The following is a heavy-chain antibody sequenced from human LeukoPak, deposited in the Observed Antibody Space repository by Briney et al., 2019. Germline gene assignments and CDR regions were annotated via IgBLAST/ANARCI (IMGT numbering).Heavy chain of an antibody. V-gene: IGHV3-7*01. CDR2: IKQDGSQT. J-gene: IGHJ4*02. Sequence: PGGSLRLSCAASGFTFSSYWMSWVRQAPGKGLEWVANIKQDGSQTFYVDSVKGRFTISRDNPGNSVYLQMNSLRAEDTAVYYCARLMFLWPPIYFDYWGQGTLVTVSS. D-gene: IGHD2-8*01. CDR3: ARLMFLWPPIYFDY. CDR1: GFTFSSYW.